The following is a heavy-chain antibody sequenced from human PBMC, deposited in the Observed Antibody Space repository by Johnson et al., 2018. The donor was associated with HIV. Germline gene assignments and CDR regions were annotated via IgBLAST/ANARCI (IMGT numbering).Heavy chain of an antibody. CDR3: AFEEPYRAAAGIDAFDI. CDR1: GFTFSSYG. D-gene: IGHD6-13*01. Sequence: QVQLVESGGGVVQPGGSLRLSCAASGFTFSSYGMHWVRQAPGKGLEWVAFIRYDGSNKYYANSGKCRFTISRDNAKNSRYLQMNSLRAEDTAVYYCAFEEPYRAAAGIDAFDIWGQGTMVTVSS. CDR2: IRYDGSNK. V-gene: IGHV3-30*02. J-gene: IGHJ3*02.